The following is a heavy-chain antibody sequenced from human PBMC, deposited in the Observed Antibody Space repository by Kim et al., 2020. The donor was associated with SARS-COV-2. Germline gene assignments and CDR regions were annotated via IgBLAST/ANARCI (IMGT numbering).Heavy chain of an antibody. CDR3: ARESLGLLWFGEFNGYYGMDV. J-gene: IGHJ6*02. Sequence: VKVSCKASGYTFTSYDINWVRQATGQGLEWMGWMNPNSGNTGYAQKFQGRVTMTRNTSISTAYMELSSLRSEDTAVYYCARESLGLLWFGEFNGYYGMDVWGQGTTVTVSS. CDR1: GYTFTSYD. D-gene: IGHD3-10*01. V-gene: IGHV1-8*01. CDR2: MNPNSGNT.